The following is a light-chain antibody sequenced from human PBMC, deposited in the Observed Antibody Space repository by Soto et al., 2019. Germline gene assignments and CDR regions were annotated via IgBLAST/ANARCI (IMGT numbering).Light chain of an antibody. CDR1: SSDVCGYNF. Sequence: QSVLTQPPSASGSPGQSITISCTGTSSDVCGYNFVSWYQQHPGKAPKLMIYEVTNRPSGVPDRFSGSKSGNTASLTISGLQAEEEADYYCSSFASRNPLLFGAGTKVTVL. V-gene: IGLV2-8*01. J-gene: IGLJ1*01. CDR2: EVT. CDR3: SSFASRNPLL.